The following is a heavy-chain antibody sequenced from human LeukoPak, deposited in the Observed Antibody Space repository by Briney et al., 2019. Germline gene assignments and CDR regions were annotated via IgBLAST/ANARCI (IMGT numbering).Heavy chain of an antibody. V-gene: IGHV4-61*02. CDR2: IYTSGST. CDR3: AREGVDDRANWGWEEFY. J-gene: IGHJ4*02. CDR1: GGSISSGSYY. D-gene: IGHD7-27*01. Sequence: SETLSLTCTVSGGSISSGSYYWSWIRQPAGKGLEWIARIYTSGSTNYNPSLKSRVTISVDTSKNQFSLKLSSVTAADTAVYYCAREGVDDRANWGWEEFYWGQGTLVTVSS.